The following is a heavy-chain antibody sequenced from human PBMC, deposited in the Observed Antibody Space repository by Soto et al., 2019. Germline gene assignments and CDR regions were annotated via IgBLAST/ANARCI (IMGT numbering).Heavy chain of an antibody. CDR1: GFTFSNYG. Sequence: GGSLRLSCAASGFTFSNYGMHWVRQAPGKGLEWVAVILYDGNIRYYGDSVKGRFAISRDNSKNTLFLQMNSLRVEDTAVYYCASGLITIGGIIDFDYWGQGTLVTVSS. V-gene: IGHV3-33*03. D-gene: IGHD3-16*02. CDR3: ASGLITIGGIIDFDY. CDR2: ILYDGNIR. J-gene: IGHJ4*02.